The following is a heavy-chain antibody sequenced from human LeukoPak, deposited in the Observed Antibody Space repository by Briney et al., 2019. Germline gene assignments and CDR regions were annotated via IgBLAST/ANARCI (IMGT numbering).Heavy chain of an antibody. D-gene: IGHD6-13*01. V-gene: IGHV3-49*04. Sequence: GRSLRLSCTASGFTFGDHAMSWVRQAPGKGLEWVGFITGKAYGGTTEYAASVRGRFTISRDDFNNIAYLQMNSLKTEDTAVYYCTTVLAAGTDYWGQGTLVTVSS. J-gene: IGHJ4*02. CDR2: ITGKAYGGTT. CDR3: TTVLAAGTDY. CDR1: GFTFGDHA.